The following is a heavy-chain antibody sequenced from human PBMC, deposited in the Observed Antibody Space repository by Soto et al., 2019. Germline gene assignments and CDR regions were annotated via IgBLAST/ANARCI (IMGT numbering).Heavy chain of an antibody. CDR3: AKSDSGWYEGSNFDY. D-gene: IGHD6-19*01. J-gene: IGHJ4*02. CDR2: ISGSGGST. Sequence: LRLSCAASGFTFSSYAMSWVRQAPGKGLEWVSAISGSGGSTYYADSVKGRFTISRDNSKNTLYLQMNSLRAEDTAVYYCAKSDSGWYEGSNFDYWGQGTLVTVSS. CDR1: GFTFSSYA. V-gene: IGHV3-23*01.